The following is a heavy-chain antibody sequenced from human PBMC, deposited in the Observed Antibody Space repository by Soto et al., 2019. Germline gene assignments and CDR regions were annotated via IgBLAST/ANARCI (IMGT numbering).Heavy chain of an antibody. D-gene: IGHD3-10*01. Sequence: PSATLSLTCAVYGGSFSGYYWSWLRQPPGKGLEWIGEINHSGSTNYNPSLKGRVTISVDTSKSQFSLKLSSVTAADTAVYYCARGAGYYGSGKDMDVWGQGTTVTVS. CDR1: GGSFSGYY. CDR3: ARGAGYYGSGKDMDV. V-gene: IGHV4-34*01. J-gene: IGHJ6*02. CDR2: INHSGST.